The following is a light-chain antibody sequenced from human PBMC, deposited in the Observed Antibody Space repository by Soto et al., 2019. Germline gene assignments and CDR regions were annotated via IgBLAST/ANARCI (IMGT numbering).Light chain of an antibody. CDR3: SLYTSGSNVV. Sequence: QSALTQPASVSGSPGQSITISCTGTSSDVGGYNYVSWYQQHPGKAPKLMIYEVSNRASGVSNRFSGSKSGNTASLTISGLEAEDEADYYCSLYTSGSNVVFGGGTKLAVL. J-gene: IGLJ2*01. V-gene: IGLV2-14*01. CDR2: EVS. CDR1: SSDVGGYNY.